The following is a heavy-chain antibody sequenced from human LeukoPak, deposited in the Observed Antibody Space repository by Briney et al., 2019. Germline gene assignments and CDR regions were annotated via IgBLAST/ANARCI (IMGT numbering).Heavy chain of an antibody. D-gene: IGHD6-13*01. Sequence: SVKVSCKASGGTFSSYAISWVRQAPGQGLEWMGGVIPIFGTANYAQKFQGRVTITADESTSTAYMELSSLRSEDTAVYYCARGRAAALSYYFDYWGQGTLVTVSS. V-gene: IGHV1-69*13. J-gene: IGHJ4*02. CDR3: ARGRAAALSYYFDY. CDR2: VIPIFGTA. CDR1: GGTFSSYA.